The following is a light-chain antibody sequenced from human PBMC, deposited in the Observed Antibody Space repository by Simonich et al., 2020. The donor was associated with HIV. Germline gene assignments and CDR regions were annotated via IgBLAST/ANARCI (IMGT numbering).Light chain of an antibody. V-gene: IGKV1-16*01. CDR2: AAS. CDR3: QQYNSYPIT. J-gene: IGKJ5*01. Sequence: DIQMTQSPSSLSASVGDRVTITCQASQDISNDLNWYQQKPGKAPKLLIYAASSLQSGVPSRFSGSGSGTDFTLTISSLQPDDFATYYCQQYNSYPITFGQGTRLEIK. CDR1: QDISND.